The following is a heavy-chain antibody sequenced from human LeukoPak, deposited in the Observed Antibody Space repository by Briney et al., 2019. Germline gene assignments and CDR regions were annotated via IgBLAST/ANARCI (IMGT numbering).Heavy chain of an antibody. CDR2: IWFDGSNK. V-gene: IGHV3-30*19. CDR1: GFTFSNYG. CDR3: ARGIAVAIDY. D-gene: IGHD6-19*01. Sequence: GGSVRLSCAASGFTFSNYGMHWVRQTPGKGLEWVAVIWFDGSNKYYADSVKGRFTISRDNSKNTLYLQMNSLRAEDTAVYYCARGIAVAIDYWGQGTLGTVSS. J-gene: IGHJ4*02.